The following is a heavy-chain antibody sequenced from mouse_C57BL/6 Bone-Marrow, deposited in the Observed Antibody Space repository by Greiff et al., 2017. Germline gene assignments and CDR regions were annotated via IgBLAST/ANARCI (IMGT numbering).Heavy chain of an antibody. CDR2: ISDGGSYT. CDR3: AREDGAWFAY. CDR1: GFTFSSYA. J-gene: IGHJ3*01. Sequence: EVKLVESGGGLVKPGGSLKLSCAASGFTFSSYAMSWVRQTPEKRLEWVATISDGGSYTYYPDNVKGRFTISRDNAKNNLYLQMSHLKSEDTAMYYCAREDGAWFAYWGQETLVTVSA. V-gene: IGHV5-4*01. D-gene: IGHD2-3*01.